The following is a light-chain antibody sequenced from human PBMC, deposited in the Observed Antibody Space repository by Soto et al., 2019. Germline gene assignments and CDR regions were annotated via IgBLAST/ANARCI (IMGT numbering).Light chain of an antibody. CDR2: EVS. J-gene: IGLJ2*01. CDR1: SRDVGGYNY. Sequence: QYVLTQPPSASGSPGQSVTISCTGTSRDVGGYNYVSWYQQHPGKAPKLMIYEVSKRPSGVPDRFSGSKSGNTASLTVSGLQAEDEADYYCSSYAGNNVVFGGGTKVTVL. CDR3: SSYAGNNVV. V-gene: IGLV2-8*01.